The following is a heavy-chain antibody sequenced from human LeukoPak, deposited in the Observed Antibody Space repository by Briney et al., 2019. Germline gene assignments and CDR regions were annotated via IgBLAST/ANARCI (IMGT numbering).Heavy chain of an antibody. D-gene: IGHD4-17*01. V-gene: IGHV4-59*01. CDR1: GGSISSYY. CDR2: IYYSGST. CDR3: AREGLDGDNDY. J-gene: IGHJ4*02. Sequence: PSETLSLTCTVSGGSISSYYWSWIRQPPGKGLEWIGYIYYSGSTNYNPSLKSRVTISVDTSKNQFSLKLSSVTAADTAVYYCAREGLDGDNDYWGQGTLVTVSS.